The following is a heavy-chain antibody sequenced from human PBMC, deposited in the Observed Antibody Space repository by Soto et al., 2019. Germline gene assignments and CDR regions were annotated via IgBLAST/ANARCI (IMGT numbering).Heavy chain of an antibody. CDR2: IYYSGST. CDR1: CGSVSSGSYY. V-gene: IGHV4-61*01. J-gene: IGHJ6*02. CDR3: ASSGTRGYSYGPAEPDV. D-gene: IGHD5-18*01. Sequence: PSETLSLTCTVSCGSVSSGSYYWSWIRQPPGKGLEWIGYIYYSGSTNYNPSLKSRVTISVDTSKNQFSLKLSSVTAADTAVYYCASSGTRGYSYGPAEPDVWGQGTTVTVSS.